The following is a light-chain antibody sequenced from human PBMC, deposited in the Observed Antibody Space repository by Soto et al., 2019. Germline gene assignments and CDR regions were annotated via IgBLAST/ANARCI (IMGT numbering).Light chain of an antibody. CDR3: QRYDNWPLT. CDR1: QSISGN. J-gene: IGKJ4*01. CDR2: HTS. Sequence: EILLTQSPATLSVSPGESATLTCRASQSISGNLAWYQQKPGLSPRLLIYHTSTRATGVPARVSGRGYGTEVSITISSMQSEDSEVYYCQRYDNWPLTFGGGTKVDI. V-gene: IGKV3-15*01.